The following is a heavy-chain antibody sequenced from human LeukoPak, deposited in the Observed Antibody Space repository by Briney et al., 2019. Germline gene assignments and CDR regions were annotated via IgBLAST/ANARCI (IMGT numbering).Heavy chain of an antibody. J-gene: IGHJ4*02. D-gene: IGHD3-16*01. CDR1: GGSISSFY. V-gene: IGHV4-59*08. CDR3: ARQGSGPKAWVDY. Sequence: SETLSLTCTVSGGSISSFYWSWSRQPPGKGLEWIGYFYNSGSTNYNPSLESRVTISVDTSKNQFSLKVSSVTAADTAVYYCARQGSGPKAWVDYWGQGTLATVSS. CDR2: FYNSGST.